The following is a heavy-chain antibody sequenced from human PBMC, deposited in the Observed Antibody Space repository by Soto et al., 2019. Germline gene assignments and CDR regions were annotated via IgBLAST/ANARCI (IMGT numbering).Heavy chain of an antibody. D-gene: IGHD3-3*01. CDR2: ITSGGST. CDR1: GFTVSSVY. CDR3: ARDILGGAYDFWH. V-gene: IGHV3-66*01. J-gene: IGHJ4*02. Sequence: EVQLVESGGGLVQPGGSLRLSCAASGFTVSSVYMTWVRQAPGKGLEWVSVITSGGSTYYADSVRGRFTISRDNSKNTLYLQMNSLRAEETAVYYCARDILGGAYDFWHGGQGTLVTVSS.